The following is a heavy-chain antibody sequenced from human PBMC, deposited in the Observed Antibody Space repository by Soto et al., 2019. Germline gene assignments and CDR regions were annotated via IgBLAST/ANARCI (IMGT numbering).Heavy chain of an antibody. CDR3: ARDDNGHNGRAFDP. D-gene: IGHD4-17*01. J-gene: IGHJ5*02. CDR2: IYTSGNT. V-gene: IGHV4-4*07. Sequence: QVQLQESGPGLVKPSETLSLTCTVSGGSISNYYWSWIRQPAGKGLEWIGRIYTSGNTNYNPSLKGRVTMSVDMSKNQFSLKLSSVAAADTAVYYCARDDNGHNGRAFDPWGQGTLVPVSS. CDR1: GGSISNYY.